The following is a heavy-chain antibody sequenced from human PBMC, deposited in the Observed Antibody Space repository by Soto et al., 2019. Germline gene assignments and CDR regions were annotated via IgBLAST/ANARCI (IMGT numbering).Heavy chain of an antibody. CDR2: IYYSGSA. Sequence: QVQLQESGPGLVRPSETLSLTCTVSGGSISSYYWSWIRQPPGKGLERIGYIYYSGSANYNPSLKSRVTISVDTSKTQFSLKLSSATAADTAVYSCARNYGGNVDYWGQGTLVTVSS. J-gene: IGHJ4*02. V-gene: IGHV4-59*08. CDR3: ARNYGGNVDY. D-gene: IGHD4-17*01. CDR1: GGSISSYY.